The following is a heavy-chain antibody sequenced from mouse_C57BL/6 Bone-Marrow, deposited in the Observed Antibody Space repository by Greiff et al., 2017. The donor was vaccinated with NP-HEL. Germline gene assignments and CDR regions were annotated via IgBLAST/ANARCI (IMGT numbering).Heavy chain of an antibody. CDR3: ARATMVTTGGAMDY. J-gene: IGHJ4*01. Sequence: EVQLQESGGGLVKPGGSLKLSCAASGFTFSDYGMHWVRQAPEKGLEWVAYISSGSSTIYYADTVKGRFTISRDNAKNTLFLQMTSLRSEDTAMYYCARATMVTTGGAMDYWGQGTSVTVSS. CDR1: GFTFSDYG. V-gene: IGHV5-17*01. D-gene: IGHD2-2*01. CDR2: ISSGSSTI.